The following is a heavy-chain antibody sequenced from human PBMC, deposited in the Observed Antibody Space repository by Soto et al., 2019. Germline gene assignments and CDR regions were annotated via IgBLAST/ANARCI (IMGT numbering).Heavy chain of an antibody. CDR2: INQDGSEK. Sequence: VGSLRLSCAVSGFTFSSYWMSWVRQTPGKGLEWVANINQDGSEKYYVDSVKGRFTISRDNAKNSLYLQMNSLRAEDTAVYYCARDMGYYYYGMDVWGQGTTVTVSS. CDR1: GFTFSSYW. V-gene: IGHV3-7*01. J-gene: IGHJ6*02. D-gene: IGHD3-10*01. CDR3: ARDMGYYYYGMDV.